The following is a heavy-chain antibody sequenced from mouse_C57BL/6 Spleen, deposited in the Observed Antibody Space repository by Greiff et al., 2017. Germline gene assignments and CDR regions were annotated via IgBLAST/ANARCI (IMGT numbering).Heavy chain of an antibody. CDR2: IYPGDGDT. Sequence: VHLVESGPELVKPGASVKISCKASGYAFSSSWMNWVKQRPGKGLEWIGRIYPGDGDTNYNGKFKGKATLTADKSSSTAYMQLSSLTSEDSAVYFCARGGYDYAMDYWGQGTSVTVSS. V-gene: IGHV1-82*01. CDR3: ARGGYDYAMDY. CDR1: GYAFSSSW. J-gene: IGHJ4*01. D-gene: IGHD3-1*01.